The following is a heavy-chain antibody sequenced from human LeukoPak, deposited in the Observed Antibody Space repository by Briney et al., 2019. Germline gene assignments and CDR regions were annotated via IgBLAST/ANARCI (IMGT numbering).Heavy chain of an antibody. V-gene: IGHV3-23*01. D-gene: IGHD5-12*01. CDR1: GFTFSDYA. CDR3: ARNENSGWGYFDY. CDR2: TSGSGGTT. Sequence: PGGSLRLSCAASGFTFSDYAMSWVRQAPGTGLEWVSTTSGSGGTTYYADSVKGRFTISRDNSKDTLYLQMNSLRAEDTAVYYCARNENSGWGYFDYWGQGTLVTVSS. J-gene: IGHJ4*02.